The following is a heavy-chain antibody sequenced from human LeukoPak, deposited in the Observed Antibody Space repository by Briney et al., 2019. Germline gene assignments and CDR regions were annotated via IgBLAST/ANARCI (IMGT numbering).Heavy chain of an antibody. Sequence: GGSLRLSCAASGFTFSSYAMTWVRQAPGQGLEWVSAITDGGGSTYYADSVKGRFTISRDNSERTLFLQMNSLRAEDTATYYCAKGSAAARPYYFDYWGQGTLVTVSS. CDR2: ITDGGGST. D-gene: IGHD6-6*01. J-gene: IGHJ4*02. CDR1: GFTFSSYA. CDR3: AKGSAAARPYYFDY. V-gene: IGHV3-23*01.